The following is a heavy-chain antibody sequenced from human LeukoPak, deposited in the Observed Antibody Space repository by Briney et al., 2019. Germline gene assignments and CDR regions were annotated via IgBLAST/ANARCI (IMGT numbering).Heavy chain of an antibody. CDR1: GGSMGSSSYY. Sequence: SETLSLTCSVSGGSMGSSSYYWGWIRQSPGKGLAWIGSIYDNGVTDYNPSLMSRLTISVDTSKNQFSLRLSSVTAADTAVYYCARQPITMVRGVMHAGTFDIWGQGTMVTVSS. D-gene: IGHD3-10*01. V-gene: IGHV4-39*01. CDR2: IYDNGVT. J-gene: IGHJ3*02. CDR3: ARQPITMVRGVMHAGTFDI.